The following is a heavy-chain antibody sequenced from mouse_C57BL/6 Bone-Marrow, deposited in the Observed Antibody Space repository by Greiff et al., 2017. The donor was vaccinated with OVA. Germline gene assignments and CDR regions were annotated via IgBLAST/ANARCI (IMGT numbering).Heavy chain of an antibody. CDR2: FHPYNDDT. J-gene: IGHJ2*01. Sequence: VQLQQSGAELVKPGASVKMSCKASGYTFTTYPIEWMKQNHGKSLEWIGNFHPYNDDTKYNEKFKGKATLTVEKSSSTVYLELSRLTSDDSAVYYCARWGDYGSGYDYYFDYWGQGTTLTVSS. V-gene: IGHV1-47*01. CDR3: ARWGDYGSGYDYYFDY. D-gene: IGHD1-1*01. CDR1: GYTFTTYP.